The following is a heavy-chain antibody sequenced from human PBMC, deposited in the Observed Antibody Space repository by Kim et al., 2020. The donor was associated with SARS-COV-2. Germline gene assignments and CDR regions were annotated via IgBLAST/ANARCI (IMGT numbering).Heavy chain of an antibody. CDR3: ARSGRTYYYDSSGYYRFGY. CDR1: GGSISSYY. CDR2: ICTSGST. V-gene: IGHV4-4*07. J-gene: IGHJ4*02. Sequence: SETLSLTCTVSGGSISSYYWSWIRQPAGKGLEWIGRICTSGSTNYNPSLKCRVTMSVDTSKNQFSLKLSSVTAADTAVYYCARSGRTYYYDSSGYYRFGYWGQGTQVTVSA. D-gene: IGHD3-22*01.